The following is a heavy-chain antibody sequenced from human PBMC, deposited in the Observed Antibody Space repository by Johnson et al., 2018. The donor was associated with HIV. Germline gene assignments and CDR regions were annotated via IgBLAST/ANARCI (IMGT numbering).Heavy chain of an antibody. D-gene: IGHD3-10*01. Sequence: VQLVESGGGLVQPGGSLRLSCAASGFTVSRNYMSWVRQAPGKGLEWVSVIYSGGSTYYADSVKGRFTISRDNSKTTLYLQMNSLRAEDTAVYYCARGPVMVRGVTDAFDIWGQGTMVTVSS. J-gene: IGHJ3*02. CDR3: ARGPVMVRGVTDAFDI. CDR2: IYSGGST. CDR1: GFTVSRNY. V-gene: IGHV3-66*01.